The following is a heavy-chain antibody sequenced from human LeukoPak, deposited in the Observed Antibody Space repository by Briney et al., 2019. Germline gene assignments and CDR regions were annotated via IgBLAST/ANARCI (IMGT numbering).Heavy chain of an antibody. CDR2: IYPGESET. J-gene: IGHJ5*02. Sequence: GESLKISCKASGYTFTDYWVAWVRQMPGKGLEWMGLIYPGESETRYNPSFQGHVTMSVDNSINTAYLQWSSLQASDATIYYCARGRWSVATKWVDPWGQGTLVTVSA. V-gene: IGHV5-51*01. CDR1: GYTFTDYW. D-gene: IGHD4-23*01. CDR3: ARGRWSVATKWVDP.